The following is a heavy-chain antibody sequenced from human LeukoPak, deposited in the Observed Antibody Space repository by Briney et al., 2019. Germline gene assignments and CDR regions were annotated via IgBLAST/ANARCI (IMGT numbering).Heavy chain of an antibody. V-gene: IGHV1-3*01. CDR2: IDADSGDT. CDR3: TRGRTSDWPLDY. CDR1: GYTFSAYA. J-gene: IGHJ4*02. Sequence: GASVKVSCKTSGYTFSAYAIHWVRQAPGQRFEWMGWIDADSGDTRYSQKFQGRVTFTRDTSASTVYMALSSLRSEDTAVYYCTRGRTSDWPLDYWGQKTLVTISS. D-gene: IGHD6-19*01.